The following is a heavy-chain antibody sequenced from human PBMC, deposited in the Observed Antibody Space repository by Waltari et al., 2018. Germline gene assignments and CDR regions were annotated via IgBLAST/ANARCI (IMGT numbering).Heavy chain of an antibody. CDR1: GFTFSSYW. CDR2: LNSDGSSR. CDR3: ARGYTYRTPDALHI. J-gene: IGHJ3*02. D-gene: IGHD5-18*01. Sequence: EVQLVESGGGLVQPGEYLRLSCEASGFTFSSYWMHWVRQAPGKGLVWVSRLNSDGSSRNYADSVKGRFTISRDNAKNTVYLQMLSLRVEDTAVYYCARGYTYRTPDALHIWGQGTVVTVSS. V-gene: IGHV3-74*01.